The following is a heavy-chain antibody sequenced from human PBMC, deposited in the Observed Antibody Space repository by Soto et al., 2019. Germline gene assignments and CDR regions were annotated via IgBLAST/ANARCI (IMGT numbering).Heavy chain of an antibody. CDR3: ARDGPLRYMEV. J-gene: IGHJ6*03. CDR2: INPNSGGT. V-gene: IGHV1-2*04. Sequence: GASVKGSCTASGYTFTGYYMHWVRQAPGQGLEWMGWINPNSGGTNYAQKFQGWVPMTRDTSISTAYMELSRLRSDDTAGYYCARDGPLRYMEVWGQGTQVTVTS. CDR1: GYTFTGYY.